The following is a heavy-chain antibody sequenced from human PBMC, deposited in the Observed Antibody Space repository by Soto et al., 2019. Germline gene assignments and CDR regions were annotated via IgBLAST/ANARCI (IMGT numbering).Heavy chain of an antibody. V-gene: IGHV4-30-4*01. Sequence: SETLSLTCTVSGASIRSTDYYWSWIRQAPGKGLERVGYVYYTGSTYYNPSLMSRLTISVDTSKNQFSLKLTSVTAADTAVYYCVRTAREGAVAPHWFDRWGQGTQVTVSS. D-gene: IGHD2-21*02. CDR3: VRTAREGAVAPHWFDR. J-gene: IGHJ5*02. CDR1: GASIRSTDYY. CDR2: VYYTGST.